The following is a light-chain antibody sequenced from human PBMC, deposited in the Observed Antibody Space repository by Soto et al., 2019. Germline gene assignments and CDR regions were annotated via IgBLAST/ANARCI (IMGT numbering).Light chain of an antibody. CDR2: KAS. J-gene: IGKJ1*01. CDR1: QSISSW. Sequence: DIPMSQSPSALSATVGDRVPITCRASQSISSWLAWYQQKPGKAPKLLIYKASSLESGVPSRFSGSGSGTEFTLTISSLQPDDFATYYCQQYNSYSWTFGQGAKVDI. V-gene: IGKV1-5*03. CDR3: QQYNSYSWT.